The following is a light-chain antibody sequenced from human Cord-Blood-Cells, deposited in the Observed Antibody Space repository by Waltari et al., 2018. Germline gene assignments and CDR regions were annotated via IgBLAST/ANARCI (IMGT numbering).Light chain of an antibody. CDR3: QQYGSSPYS. Sequence: EIVLTQSPGTLSLSTGERATLSCRASQSVSSSYLAWYQQKPGQAPRLLIYGASSRATGIPARFSGSGSGTDFTLTISSLEPEDFAVYYCQQYGSSPYSFGQGTKLEIK. J-gene: IGKJ2*03. CDR1: QSVSSSY. V-gene: IGKV3-20*01. CDR2: GAS.